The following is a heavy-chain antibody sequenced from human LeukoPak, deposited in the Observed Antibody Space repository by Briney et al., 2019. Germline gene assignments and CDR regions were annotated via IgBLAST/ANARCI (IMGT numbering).Heavy chain of an antibody. CDR2: INTDGSST. Sequence: GGSLRLSCAASGFTFSSYWMHWVRQAPGKGLVWVSRINTDGSSTSYADSVKGRFTVSRDNSKNTLYLQLNSLRAEDTAKYYCARDPYYDFWSGPGAGYYMDVWGKGTTVTVSS. CDR1: GFTFSSYW. V-gene: IGHV3-74*01. CDR3: ARDPYYDFWSGPGAGYYMDV. J-gene: IGHJ6*03. D-gene: IGHD3-3*01.